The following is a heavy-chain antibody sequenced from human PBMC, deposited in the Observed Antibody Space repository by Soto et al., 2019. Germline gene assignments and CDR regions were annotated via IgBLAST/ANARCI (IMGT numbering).Heavy chain of an antibody. CDR3: ARGPNCSSTSCNPRSSYGMDV. V-gene: IGHV1-2*04. CDR1: GYTFTGYY. D-gene: IGHD2-2*01. CDR2: INPNSGGT. J-gene: IGHJ6*02. Sequence: EASVKVSCKASGYTFTGYYMHWVRQAPGQGLEWMGWINPNSGGTNYAQKFQGWVTMTRDTSISTAYMELSRLRSDDTAVYYCARGPNCSSTSCNPRSSYGMDVWGQGTTVTVSS.